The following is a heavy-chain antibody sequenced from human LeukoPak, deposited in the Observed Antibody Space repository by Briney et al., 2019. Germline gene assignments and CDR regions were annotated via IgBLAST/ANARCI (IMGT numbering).Heavy chain of an antibody. CDR1: GYTFTGYY. CDR2: INPNSGGT. CDR3: ARERLGELSFDDFDY. D-gene: IGHD3-16*02. V-gene: IGHV1-2*06. J-gene: IGHJ4*02. Sequence: ASVKVSCKASGYTFTGYYMHWVRQAPGQGLEWMGRINPNSGGTNYAQKFQGRVTMTRDTSISTAYMDLSRLRSDDTAVYYCARERLGELSFDDFDYWGQGTLVTVSS.